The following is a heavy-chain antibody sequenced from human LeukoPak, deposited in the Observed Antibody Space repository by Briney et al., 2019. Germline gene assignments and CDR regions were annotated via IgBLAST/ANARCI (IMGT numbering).Heavy chain of an antibody. D-gene: IGHD4-11*01. V-gene: IGHV3-21*01. J-gene: IGHJ5*02. CDR1: GFTFSSYS. CDR3: VRDDYSNYPNWFDP. Sequence: GGSLRLSCAASGFTFSSYSMNWVRQAPGKGLEWVSSISSSSSYIYYADSVKGRFTISRDNAKNSLYLQKNSLRAEDTAVYYCVRDDYSNYPNWFDPWGQGTLVTVSS. CDR2: ISSSSSYI.